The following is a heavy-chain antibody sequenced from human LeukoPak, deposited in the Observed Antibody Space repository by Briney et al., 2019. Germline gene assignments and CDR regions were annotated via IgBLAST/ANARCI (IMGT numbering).Heavy chain of an antibody. J-gene: IGHJ2*01. CDR2: MNIDGNSV. V-gene: IGHV3-74*01. D-gene: IGHD4-17*01. CDR3: AREVDGDFSYWYFDL. Sequence: GGSLRLSCAASGFTFSGYSMDWVRQAPGKGLVWVSRMNIDGNSVHYADSVKGRFTISRDNAKNSLYLQMNSLRAEDTALYYCAREVDGDFSYWYFDLWGRGTLVTASS. CDR1: GFTFSGYS.